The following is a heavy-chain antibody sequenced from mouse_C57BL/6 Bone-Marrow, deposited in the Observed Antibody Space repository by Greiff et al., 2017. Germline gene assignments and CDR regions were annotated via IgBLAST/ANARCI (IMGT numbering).Heavy chain of an antibody. CDR2: INPSSGYT. J-gene: IGHJ3*01. D-gene: IGHD1-1*02. V-gene: IGHV1-7*01. Sequence: QVHVKQSGAELAKPGASVKLSCKASGYTFTSYWMHWVKQRPGQGLEWIGYINPSSGYTKYNQKFKDKATLTADKSSSAAYMQLSSLTYEDSAVYYCAGLWPFAYWGQGTLVTVSA. CDR1: GYTFTSYW. CDR3: AGLWPFAY.